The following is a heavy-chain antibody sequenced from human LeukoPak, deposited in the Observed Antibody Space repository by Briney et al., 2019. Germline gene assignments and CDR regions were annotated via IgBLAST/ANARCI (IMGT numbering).Heavy chain of an antibody. D-gene: IGHD6-13*01. CDR1: GYSFNSYW. V-gene: IGHV5-51*01. Sequence: GESLKVSCKGSGYSFNSYWIGWVRQMPGKGLEWMGVIYGGDSETRYSPSFQGHVTISADKSISTAYLQWSSLKASDTAMYYCARLSEELEAHFDFWGQGTPVTVSS. CDR2: IYGGDSET. J-gene: IGHJ4*02. CDR3: ARLSEELEAHFDF.